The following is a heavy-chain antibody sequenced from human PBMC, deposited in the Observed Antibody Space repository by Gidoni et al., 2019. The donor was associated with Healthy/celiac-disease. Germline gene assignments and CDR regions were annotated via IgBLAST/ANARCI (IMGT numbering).Heavy chain of an antibody. CDR2: SYNSGST. D-gene: IGHD3-16*02. CDR3: ARDRRKSVNLSRWFDP. J-gene: IGHJ5*02. V-gene: IGHV4-4*02. Sequence: QVQLQKSGPGLGKPSGTLSLTCAVSGGSISSRNWWSWVRQPPGKGLEWIGESYNSGSTNYHPSLKSLVTISVDKSKNQFSRKLSSVTAADTAVYYCARDRRKSVNLSRWFDPWGQGTLVTVSS. CDR1: GGSISSRNW.